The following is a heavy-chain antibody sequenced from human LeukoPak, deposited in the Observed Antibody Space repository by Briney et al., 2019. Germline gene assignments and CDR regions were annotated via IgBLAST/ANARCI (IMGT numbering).Heavy chain of an antibody. V-gene: IGHV1-3*01. CDR3: ARDRGYSGSYLYAFDI. CDR2: INAGNGNT. J-gene: IGHJ3*02. Sequence: GASVKVSCKASGYTFTSYAMHWVRQAPGQRLEWMGWINAGNGNTKYSQKFQGRVTMTRVTSTSTVYMELSSLRSEDTAVYYCARDRGYSGSYLYAFDIWGQGTMVTVSS. CDR1: GYTFTSYA. D-gene: IGHD1-26*01.